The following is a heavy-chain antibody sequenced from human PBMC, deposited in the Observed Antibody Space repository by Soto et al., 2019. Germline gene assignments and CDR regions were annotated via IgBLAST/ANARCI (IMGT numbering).Heavy chain of an antibody. CDR2: ISAYNGNT. Sequence: QVQQVQSGAEVKKPGASVKVSCKASGYTFTSYGISWVRQAPGQGLEWMGWISAYNGNTNYAQKLQGRVTMTTDTSTSTAYMELRSLRSDDTAVYYCARSRLSSSWGLVWYFDLWGRGTLVTVSS. CDR1: GYTFTSYG. D-gene: IGHD6-13*01. CDR3: ARSRLSSSWGLVWYFDL. J-gene: IGHJ2*01. V-gene: IGHV1-18*01.